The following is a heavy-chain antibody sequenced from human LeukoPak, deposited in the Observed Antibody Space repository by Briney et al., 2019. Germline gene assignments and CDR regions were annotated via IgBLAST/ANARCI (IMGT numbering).Heavy chain of an antibody. CDR1: GFTFSNYG. CDR3: AKSSGWNYYYYYMDV. J-gene: IGHJ6*03. D-gene: IGHD6-19*01. CDR2: ISSSSTYI. V-gene: IGHV3-21*01. Sequence: GGSLRLSCAASGFTFSNYGMNWVRQAPGKGLEWVSSISSSSTYIYYADSVKGRFTISRDNARNSLYLQMNSLRAEDTAVYYCAKSSGWNYYYYYMDVWGKGTTVIASS.